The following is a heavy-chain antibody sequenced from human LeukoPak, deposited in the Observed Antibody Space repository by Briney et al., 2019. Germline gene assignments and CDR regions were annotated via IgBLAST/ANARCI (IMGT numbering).Heavy chain of an antibody. D-gene: IGHD2-21*02. V-gene: IGHV3-64D*06. J-gene: IGHJ4*02. CDR3: WRDRVVVTANFDC. Sequence: GGSLRLSCSASGFTFSGYAMHWVRQAPGKGLEYVSGIPSNGGTTYYADSVKGRFTISRDNSKNTLYLQMSSRRAEDTAVYFWWRDRVVVTANFDCWGQGTLVTVSS. CDR1: GFTFSGYA. CDR2: IPSNGGTT.